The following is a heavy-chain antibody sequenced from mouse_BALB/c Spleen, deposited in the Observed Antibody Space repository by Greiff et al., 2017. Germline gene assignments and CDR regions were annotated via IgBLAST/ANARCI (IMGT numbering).Heavy chain of an antibody. CDR2: IDPANGNT. D-gene: IGHD1-1*01. V-gene: IGHV14-3*02. CDR3: ASDYYPFAY. CDR1: GFNIKDTY. J-gene: IGHJ3*01. Sequence: VHVKQSGAELVKPGASVKLSCTASGFNIKDTYMHWVKQRPEQGLEWIGRIDPANGNTKYDPKFQGKATITADTSSNTAYLQLSSLTSEDTAVYYCASDYYPFAYWGQGTLVTVSA.